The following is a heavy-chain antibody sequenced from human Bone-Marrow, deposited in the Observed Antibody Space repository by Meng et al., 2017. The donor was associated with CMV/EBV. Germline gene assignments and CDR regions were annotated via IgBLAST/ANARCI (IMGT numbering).Heavy chain of an antibody. CDR2: IYSGGSST. D-gene: IGHD2-2*02. V-gene: IGHV3-23*03. Sequence: GESLKISCAASGFTFSSYGMHWVRQAPGKGLEWVSVIYSGGSSTYYADSVKGRFTISRDNSKNTLYLQMNSLRAEDTAVYYCAKDIRLNIVVVPAAISKPYYYYGMDVWGQGTTVTVSS. CDR1: GFTFSSYG. J-gene: IGHJ6*02. CDR3: AKDIRLNIVVVPAAISKPYYYYGMDV.